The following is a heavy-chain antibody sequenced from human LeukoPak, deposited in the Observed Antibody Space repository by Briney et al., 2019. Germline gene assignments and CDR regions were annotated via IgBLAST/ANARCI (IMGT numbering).Heavy chain of an antibody. CDR3: AKGGIAAAGTSFYFDY. CDR2: ISASGGST. D-gene: IGHD6-13*01. J-gene: IGHJ4*02. CDR1: RFTFSTYA. Sequence: GGSLRLSCAASRFTFSTYAMSWVRQAPGRGLEWVSSISASGGSTYYADSVKGRFTISRDNFKNTLYLQMNSLRAEDTAVYYCAKGGIAAAGTSFYFDYWGQGTLVTVSS. V-gene: IGHV3-23*01.